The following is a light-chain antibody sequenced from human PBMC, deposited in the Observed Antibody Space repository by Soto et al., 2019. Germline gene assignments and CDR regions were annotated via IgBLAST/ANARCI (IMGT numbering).Light chain of an antibody. V-gene: IGKV1-5*01. Sequence: GDRVTITCRASQSISSWLAWYQQKPGKAPKLLIYDASSLKSGVPSRFSGSGSGTEFTLTISRLQPDDVATYYCLQYSSHSWTFGQGTKVDIK. CDR1: QSISSW. CDR2: DAS. CDR3: LQYSSHSWT. J-gene: IGKJ1*01.